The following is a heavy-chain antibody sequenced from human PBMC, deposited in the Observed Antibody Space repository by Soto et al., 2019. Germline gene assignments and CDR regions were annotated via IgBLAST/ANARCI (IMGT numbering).Heavy chain of an antibody. CDR2: ISFNLDST. J-gene: IGHJ3*02. V-gene: IGHV3-23*01. D-gene: IGHD6-19*01. Sequence: EVQLLESGGGWVQPGGSLRLSCEAAGFTFRNYALNWVRQAPGKGLEWVSSISFNLDSTYYADSVKGRFNISRDNSKMTLYLQMNSLRAEDTAIYYCAKFRKAVTVRKSDALDIWGQGTMVTVSS. CDR1: GFTFRNYA. CDR3: AKFRKAVTVRKSDALDI.